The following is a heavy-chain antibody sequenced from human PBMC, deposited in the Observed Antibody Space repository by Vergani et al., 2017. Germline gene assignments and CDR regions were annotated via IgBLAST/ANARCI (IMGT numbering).Heavy chain of an antibody. Sequence: EVQLVESGGGLVQPGGSLRLSCAASGFTFSSYWMSWVRQAPGKGLEWVANIKQDGSEKYYVDSVKGRFTLSRDNAKNSLYLQMNSLRAEDTAVYYCARDVAAACRYYDYYGMDVWGQGTTVTVSS. CDR3: ARDVAAACRYYDYYGMDV. CDR1: GFTFSSYW. CDR2: IKQDGSEK. J-gene: IGHJ6*02. D-gene: IGHD6-13*01. V-gene: IGHV3-7*01.